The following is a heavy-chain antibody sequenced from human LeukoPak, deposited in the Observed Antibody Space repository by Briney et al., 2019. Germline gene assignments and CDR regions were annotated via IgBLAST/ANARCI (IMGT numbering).Heavy chain of an antibody. CDR3: ARPAYYYNSREDAFDF. CDR1: GFTFSTYA. D-gene: IGHD3-22*01. V-gene: IGHV3-23*01. J-gene: IGHJ3*01. CDR2: IVGSGGST. Sequence: HPGGSLRLSCAASGFTFSTYAMSWVRQAPGKGLEWVSVIVGSGGSTYYADSVKGRFTISRDNSKNTLYLQMNSLRAEDTAVYYCARPAYYYNSREDAFDFWGQGTMVTVSS.